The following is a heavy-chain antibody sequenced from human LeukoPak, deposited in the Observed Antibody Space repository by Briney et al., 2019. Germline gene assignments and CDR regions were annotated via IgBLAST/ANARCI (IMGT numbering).Heavy chain of an antibody. CDR2: ISSPSTHI. CDR1: GFTFTDYS. V-gene: IGHV3-48*02. D-gene: IGHD7-27*01. Sequence: GGSLRLSRAASGFTFTDYSINWVRQAPGRGLEWVSYISSPSTHIYYADSVKGRFTISRDNAKNSLYLQMNSLRDEDTAVYYCARESYWGSNAKGFDYWGQGTLVTVSS. CDR3: ARESYWGSNAKGFDY. J-gene: IGHJ4*02.